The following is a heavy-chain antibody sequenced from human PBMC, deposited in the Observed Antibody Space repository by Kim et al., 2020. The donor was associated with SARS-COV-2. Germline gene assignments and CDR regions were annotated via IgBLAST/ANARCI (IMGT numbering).Heavy chain of an antibody. CDR1: GFTFSSYA. V-gene: IGHV3-23*01. CDR2: ISGSGGST. D-gene: IGHD3-22*01. J-gene: IGHJ4*02. Sequence: GGSLRLSCAASGFTFSSYAMSWVRQAPGKGLEWVSAISGSGGSTYYADSVKGRFTISRDNSKNTLYLQMNSLRAEDTAVYYCANLKYYYDSSTGAVDYWGQGTLVTVSS. CDR3: ANLKYYYDSSTGAVDY.